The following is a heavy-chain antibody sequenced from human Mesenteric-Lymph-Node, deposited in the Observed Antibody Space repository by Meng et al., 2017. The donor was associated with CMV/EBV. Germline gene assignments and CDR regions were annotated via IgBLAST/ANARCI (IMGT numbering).Heavy chain of an antibody. V-gene: IGHV5-51*01. CDR2: IYPGDSST. Sequence: GYSFNIYWIGWVRQMPGKGLEWMGIIYPGDSSTRYSPSFQGQVTISADKSISTAYLQWSSLKASDTAMYYCARRFCTGTGCYAPLDYWGQGTLVTVSS. CDR1: GYSFNIYW. J-gene: IGHJ4*02. CDR3: ARRFCTGTGCYAPLDY. D-gene: IGHD2-2*01.